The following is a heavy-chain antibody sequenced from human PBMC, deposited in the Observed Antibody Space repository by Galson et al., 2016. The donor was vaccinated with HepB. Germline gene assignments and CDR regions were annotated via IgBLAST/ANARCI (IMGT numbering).Heavy chain of an antibody. CDR1: GFTLAGNG. D-gene: IGHD2-21*01. CDR2: IGGSDGYT. CDR3: GGHCGHSA. J-gene: IGHJ4*02. Sequence: SLRLSCAASGFTLAGNGMTWARQAPGKGLEWVSDIGGSDGYTYYADSVKGRFTISRDNSKNIVYLQMNSLRAEDTAIYYCGGHCGHSAWGQGTLVTVSS. V-gene: IGHV3-23*01.